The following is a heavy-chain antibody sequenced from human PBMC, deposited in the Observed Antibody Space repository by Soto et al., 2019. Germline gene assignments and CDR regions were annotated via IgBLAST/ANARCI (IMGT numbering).Heavy chain of an antibody. CDR3: AKLEVGVFIIYYYYYGMDV. V-gene: IGHV3-23*01. Sequence: EVQLLESGGGLVQPGGSLRLSCAASGFTFSSYAMSWVRQAPGKGLEWVSAISGSGGSTYYADSVKGRFTISRDNSKNKLYLQMNSLRAEDMAVYYCAKLEVGVFIIYYYYYGMDVWGQGTTVTVSS. CDR1: GFTFSSYA. CDR2: ISGSGGST. J-gene: IGHJ6*02. D-gene: IGHD3-3*01.